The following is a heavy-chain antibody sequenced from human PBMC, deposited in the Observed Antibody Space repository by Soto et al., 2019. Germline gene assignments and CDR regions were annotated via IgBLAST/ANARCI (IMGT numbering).Heavy chain of an antibody. V-gene: IGHV4-39*01. CDR3: ARPRVTTDAFDI. CDR1: GGAISSSSYY. D-gene: IGHD4-17*01. J-gene: IGHJ3*02. CDR2: IYHSRST. Sequence: LETLSLTCTVSGGAISSSSYYWGWIRQPPGKSLEWLASIYHSRSTYYNPSLKSRVTISVHTSKNQFSLKLSSVTAEDTAVYYCARPRVTTDAFDILGQGKMVTVS.